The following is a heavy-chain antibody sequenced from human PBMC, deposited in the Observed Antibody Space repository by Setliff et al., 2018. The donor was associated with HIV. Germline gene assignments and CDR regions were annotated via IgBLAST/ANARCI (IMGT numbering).Heavy chain of an antibody. CDR1: GASLSPYF. CDR3: VRGANFYTPRKRIFDY. CDR2: ISHNGGF. J-gene: IGHJ4*02. Sequence: PSETLSLTCAVYGASLSPYFWHWIRQSPGKGLEWIGEISHNGGFNYSPSLESRLTMSVDTPRNQVSLNLSAVTAADTAIYYCVRGANFYTPRKRIFDYWDQGMSVTV. D-gene: IGHD3-3*01. V-gene: IGHV4-34*01.